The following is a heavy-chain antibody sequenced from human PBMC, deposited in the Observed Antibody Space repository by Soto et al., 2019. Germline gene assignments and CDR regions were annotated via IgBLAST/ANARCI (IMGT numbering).Heavy chain of an antibody. CDR2: INPADSDT. J-gene: IGHJ6*04. D-gene: IGHD6-19*01. Sequence: GESLKSSCKGPGYSFTSYWIGWVRQMPGKGLEWMGIINPADSDTRYSPSFQGQVTISADKSINTAYLQWSSLKASDTAMYYCARHLDSSGQNYYYSYGIDVWGAGTTVTVSS. CDR3: ARHLDSSGQNYYYSYGIDV. CDR1: GYSFTSYW. V-gene: IGHV5-51*01.